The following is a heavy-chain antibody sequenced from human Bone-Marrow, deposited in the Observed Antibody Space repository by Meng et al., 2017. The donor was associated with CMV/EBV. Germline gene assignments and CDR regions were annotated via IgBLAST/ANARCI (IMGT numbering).Heavy chain of an antibody. CDR1: GYTLTELS. J-gene: IGHJ6*02. V-gene: IGHV1-24*01. CDR3: ATAWTTVTGSRYYYGMDV. Sequence: ASVKLSCKVPGYTLTELSRHWVRQAPGKGLEWMGGFDPEDGETIYAQKFQGRVTMTEDTSTDTAYMELSSLRSEDTAVYYCATAWTTVTGSRYYYGMDVWGQGTTVTVSS. D-gene: IGHD4-17*01. CDR2: FDPEDGET.